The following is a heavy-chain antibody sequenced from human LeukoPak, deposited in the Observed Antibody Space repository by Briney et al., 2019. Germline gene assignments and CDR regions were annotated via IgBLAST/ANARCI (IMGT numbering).Heavy chain of an antibody. D-gene: IGHD3-3*01. CDR2: IKQDGGEK. V-gene: IGHV3-7*01. Sequence: GESLTLSCAASGFPFSSHWMTWVRQAPGKGLEWVANIKQDGGEKFYVDSVKGRLTISRDNAKNSLYLQMNSLRAEDTGVYYCARVDMEWLLVSWGQGTLVTVSS. CDR3: ARVDMEWLLVS. CDR1: GFPFSSHW. J-gene: IGHJ5*02.